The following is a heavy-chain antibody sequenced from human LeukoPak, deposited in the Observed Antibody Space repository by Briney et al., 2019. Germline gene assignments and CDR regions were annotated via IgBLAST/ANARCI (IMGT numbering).Heavy chain of an antibody. J-gene: IGHJ4*02. CDR2: INHSGST. D-gene: IGHD6-6*01. CDR1: GGSFSGYY. CDR3: ARGSQYSSSLLGY. V-gene: IGHV4-34*01. Sequence: SETLSLTCAVYGGSFSGYYWSWIRQPPGKGLEWIGEINHSGSTNYNPSLKSRVTISVDTSKNQFSLKLSSVTAADTAVYCCARGSQYSSSLLGYWGQGTLVTVSS.